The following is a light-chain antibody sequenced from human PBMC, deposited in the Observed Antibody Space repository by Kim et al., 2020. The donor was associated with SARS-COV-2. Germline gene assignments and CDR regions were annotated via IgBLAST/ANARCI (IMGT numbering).Light chain of an antibody. CDR1: SLRSYY. V-gene: IGLV3-19*01. CDR2: GKN. Sequence: ALGQTVRITCQGDSLRSYYASWYQQKPGQAPVLVFYGKNNRPSGIPDRFSGCYSGNTASLTITAAQAEDEADYYCNSRESSANHWMFGGGTQLTVL. CDR3: NSRESSANHWM. J-gene: IGLJ3*02.